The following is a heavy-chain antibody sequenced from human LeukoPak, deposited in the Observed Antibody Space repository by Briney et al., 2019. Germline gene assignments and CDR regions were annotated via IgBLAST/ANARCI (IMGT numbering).Heavy chain of an antibody. D-gene: IGHD3-10*01. J-gene: IGHJ4*02. V-gene: IGHV2-5*01. CDR1: GFSLSTSGVG. Sequence: ESGPTLVNPTQTLTLTCTFSGFSLSTSGVGVGWIRQPPGKALEWLAVSYWNNDKSYSPSLKSRLTITKDTSKNQVVLKMTNMEPVDTATYYCAHKGRGSGSYNMWGQGTLVTVSS. CDR3: AHKGRGSGSYNM. CDR2: SYWNNDK.